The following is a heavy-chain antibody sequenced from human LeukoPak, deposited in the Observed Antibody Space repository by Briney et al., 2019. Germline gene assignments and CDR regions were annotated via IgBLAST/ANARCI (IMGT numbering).Heavy chain of an antibody. Sequence: ASVTVSCKSSGYTFTGYYMHWVRQAPGQGLEWMGWINPNSGGTNYAQKFQGRVTMTRDTSISTAYTELSRLRSDDTAVYYCARDPSSSWYAFDIWGQATMVTVSS. J-gene: IGHJ3*02. V-gene: IGHV1-2*02. CDR3: ARDPSSSWYAFDI. D-gene: IGHD6-13*01. CDR1: GYTFTGYY. CDR2: INPNSGGT.